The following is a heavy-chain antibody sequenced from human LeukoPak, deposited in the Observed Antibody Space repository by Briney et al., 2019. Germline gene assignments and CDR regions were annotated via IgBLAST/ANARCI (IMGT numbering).Heavy chain of an antibody. J-gene: IGHJ4*02. Sequence: GESLKISCKGSGYSFTSYWNGWVRQIPGKGLEWMGIIYPGDSDTRYSPSFQGQVTISADKSISTAYLQWSSLKASDTARFYCGRGGGRTFFDSWGQGTLVTVSS. V-gene: IGHV5-51*01. CDR2: IYPGDSDT. CDR1: GYSFTSYW. CDR3: GRGGGRTFFDS. D-gene: IGHD3-16*01.